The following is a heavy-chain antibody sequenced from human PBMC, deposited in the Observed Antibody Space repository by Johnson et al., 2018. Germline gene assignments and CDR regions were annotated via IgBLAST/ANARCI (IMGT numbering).Heavy chain of an antibody. J-gene: IGHJ3*02. D-gene: IGHD1-26*01. CDR2: IYYSGST. CDR1: GGSISSYF. CDR3: ARVGEWELGDGMSI. Sequence: QVQLVESGPGLVKXSETLSLXCTVSGGSISSYFWSWIRQPPGKGLEWIGYIYYSGSTNYNPSLKSRVILSVDTSKNQFSLKLSSVTAADTAVYYCARVGEWELGDGMSIWGQGTMVTVSS. V-gene: IGHV4-59*01.